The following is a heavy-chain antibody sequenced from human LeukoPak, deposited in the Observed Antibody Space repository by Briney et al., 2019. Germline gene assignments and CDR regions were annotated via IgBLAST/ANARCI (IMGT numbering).Heavy chain of an antibody. CDR1: GGSFSGYY. J-gene: IGHJ4*02. D-gene: IGHD2-15*01. CDR2: ISGSDGST. V-gene: IGHV3-23*01. CDR3: AKEKRVRVTPPYFDY. Sequence: ETLSLTCAVYGGSFSGYYWSWIRQPPGKGLEWVSTISGSDGSTYYADSVKGRFTISRDNSKNTLYLQMNSLRAEDTAVYYCAKEKRVRVTPPYFDYWGQGTLVTVSS.